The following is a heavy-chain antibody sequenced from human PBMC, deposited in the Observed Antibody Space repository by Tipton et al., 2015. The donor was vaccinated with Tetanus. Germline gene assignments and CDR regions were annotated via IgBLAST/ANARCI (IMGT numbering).Heavy chain of an antibody. D-gene: IGHD6-19*01. CDR2: IWYDGSNK. J-gene: IGHJ4*02. Sequence: SLRLSCAASGFTFSSYGMHWVRQAPGKGLEWVAVIWYDGSNKYYADSVKGRFTISRDNSKNTLYLQMNSLRAEDTAVYYCARETVLAVAGIFDYWGQGTLVTVSS. CDR3: ARETVLAVAGIFDY. V-gene: IGHV3-33*01. CDR1: GFTFSSYG.